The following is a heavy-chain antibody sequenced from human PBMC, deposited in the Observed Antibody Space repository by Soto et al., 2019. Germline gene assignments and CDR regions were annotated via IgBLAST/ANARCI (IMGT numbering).Heavy chain of an antibody. J-gene: IGHJ6*02. Sequence: PXGCLRRSCAASGFTFSSYAMSWVRQAPGNGLEWVSAISGSGGSTYYADSVKGRFTISRDNSKNTLYLQMNSLRAEDTAVYYCAHTIFGVVIHYYYYYGMDVWGQGTTVTVSS. V-gene: IGHV3-23*01. CDR3: AHTIFGVVIHYYYYYGMDV. D-gene: IGHD3-3*01. CDR1: GFTFSSYA. CDR2: ISGSGGST.